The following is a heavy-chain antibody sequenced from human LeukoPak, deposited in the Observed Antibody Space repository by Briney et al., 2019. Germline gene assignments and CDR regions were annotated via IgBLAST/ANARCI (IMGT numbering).Heavy chain of an antibody. V-gene: IGHV3-21*01. CDR1: GFTFSSYS. J-gene: IGHJ4*02. Sequence: PGGSLRLSCAASGFTFSSYSMNWVRQAPGKGLEWVSSISGSSSYIYYADSVKGRFTISRGNAKNSLYLQMNSLRAEDTAVYYCARPEAYGDYGWGQGTLVTVSS. CDR3: ARPEAYGDYG. CDR2: ISGSSSYI. D-gene: IGHD4-17*01.